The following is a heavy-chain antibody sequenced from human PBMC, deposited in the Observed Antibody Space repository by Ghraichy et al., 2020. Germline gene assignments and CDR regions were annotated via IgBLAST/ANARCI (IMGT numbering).Heavy chain of an antibody. J-gene: IGHJ4*02. V-gene: IGHV3-48*01. Sequence: GGSLRLSSVASGFTFSTSSMNWVRQAPGKGLEWIAYITITSTTIYYADSVKGRFTISRDNDKNSLYLQMNSLRAEDTAVYYCATEIAAGGENYWGQGTLVTVSS. CDR1: GFTFSTSS. CDR3: ATEIAAGGENY. D-gene: IGHD6-13*01. CDR2: ITITSTTI.